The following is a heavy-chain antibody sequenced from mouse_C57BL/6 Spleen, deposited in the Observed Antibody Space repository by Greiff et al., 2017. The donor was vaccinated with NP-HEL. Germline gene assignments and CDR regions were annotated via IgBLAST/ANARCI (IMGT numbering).Heavy chain of an antibody. Sequence: EVKLMESGGGLVKPGASLKLSCAASGFTFSDYGMHWVRQAPEKGLEWVAYISSGSSTIYYADTVKGRFTISRDNAKNTLFLQMTSLRSEDTAMYYCARTDYYAMDYWGQGTSVTVSS. V-gene: IGHV5-17*01. J-gene: IGHJ4*01. CDR1: GFTFSDYG. CDR3: ARTDYYAMDY. CDR2: ISSGSSTI.